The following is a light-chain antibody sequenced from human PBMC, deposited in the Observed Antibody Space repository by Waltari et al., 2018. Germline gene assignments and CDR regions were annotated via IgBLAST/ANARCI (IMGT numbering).Light chain of an antibody. CDR2: EVI. CDR1: TSDVGNYKL. CDR3: CSYAGSGTYI. Sequence: QSALTQPASVSGTPEQSITISCTGTTSDVGNYKLFSWYQHHPGKAPKLMFCEVIKRPSGVSDCFSGSKAGNTSSLTISGLQAEDEADYYCCSYAGSGTYIFGTGTKVTVL. J-gene: IGLJ1*01. V-gene: IGLV2-23*02.